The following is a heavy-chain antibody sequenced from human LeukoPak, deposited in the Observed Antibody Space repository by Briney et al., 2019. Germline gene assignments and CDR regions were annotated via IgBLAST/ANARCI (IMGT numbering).Heavy chain of an antibody. Sequence: PGGSLRLSCAASGFTFSSYAMSWVRQAPGKGLEWVSAISGSGGSTYYADSVKGRFTISRDNSKNTLYLQMNSLRAEDTAVYYCARERGYSSGWYVAAQDYYYYMDVWGKGTTVTVSS. D-gene: IGHD6-19*01. J-gene: IGHJ6*03. V-gene: IGHV3-23*01. CDR2: ISGSGGST. CDR1: GFTFSSYA. CDR3: ARERGYSSGWYVAAQDYYYYMDV.